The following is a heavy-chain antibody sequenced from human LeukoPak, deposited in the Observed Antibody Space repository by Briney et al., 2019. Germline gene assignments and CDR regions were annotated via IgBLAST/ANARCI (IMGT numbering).Heavy chain of an antibody. Sequence: ASVKVSCKASGYTFTSYGISWVRQAPGQGLEWMGWISAYNGNTNYAQKLQGRVTMTTDTSTSTAYMVLRSLRSDDTAVYYCARDRRYGSGRPTPEAFGYWGQGTLVTVSS. V-gene: IGHV1-18*01. CDR2: ISAYNGNT. CDR3: ARDRRYGSGRPTPEAFGY. D-gene: IGHD3-10*01. J-gene: IGHJ4*02. CDR1: GYTFTSYG.